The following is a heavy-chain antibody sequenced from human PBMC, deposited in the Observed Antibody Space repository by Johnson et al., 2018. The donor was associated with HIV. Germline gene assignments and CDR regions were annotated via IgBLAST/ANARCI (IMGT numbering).Heavy chain of an antibody. CDR3: AKGQVARGPLDI. Sequence: QVQLLESGGGLVKAGGSLRLSCAASGITFSDTWMNWVRQAPGKGLEWVAVIWYDGSNEYYADSVKGRFTISRDNSKNTLYLQMSSLRADDTAVYYCAKGQVARGPLDIWGQGTMVTVSS. V-gene: IGHV3-33*06. CDR2: IWYDGSNE. D-gene: IGHD2-15*01. CDR1: GITFSDTW. J-gene: IGHJ3*02.